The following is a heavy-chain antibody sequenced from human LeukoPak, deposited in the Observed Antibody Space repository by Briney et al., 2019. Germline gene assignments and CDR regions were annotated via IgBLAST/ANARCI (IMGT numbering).Heavy chain of an antibody. CDR1: GGSVTSSSYY. CDR3: ARDHYRQLVYYAFDI. CDR2: IYYSGST. Sequence: PSETLSLTCTLSGGSVTSSSYYWAWIRQPPGKGLEWIGSIYYSGSTYYSPSLKSRVTISVDTSKNQFSLKLSSVTAADTAVYYCARDHYRQLVYYAFDIWGQGTMVTVSS. J-gene: IGHJ3*02. V-gene: IGHV4-39*07. D-gene: IGHD6-13*01.